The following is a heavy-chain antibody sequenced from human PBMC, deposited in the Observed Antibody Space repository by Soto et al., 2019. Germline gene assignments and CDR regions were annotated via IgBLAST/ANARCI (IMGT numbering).Heavy chain of an antibody. V-gene: IGHV1-18*01. CDR1: GYTFTSYG. J-gene: IGHJ6*02. Sequence: QVQLVQSGAEVKKPGASVKVSCKASGYTFTSYGISWVRQAPGQGLEWMGWISAYNGNTNYAQKLQGRVTMTTDTATSTAYMELRRLRSDDTAVYYCARVKYSPPYYSYSGMDVWGQGTTVTVSS. CDR2: ISAYNGNT. CDR3: ARVKYSPPYYSYSGMDV. D-gene: IGHD5-18*01.